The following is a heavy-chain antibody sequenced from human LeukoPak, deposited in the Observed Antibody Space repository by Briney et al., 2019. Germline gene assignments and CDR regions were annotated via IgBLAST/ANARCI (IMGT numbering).Heavy chain of an antibody. V-gene: IGHV3-23*01. CDR3: AKDRCSNGIGCYYYYMDV. J-gene: IGHJ6*03. Sequence: GGSLRLSCAASGFSVTTYAMGWVRQAPGKGLEWVSVISDRGDSTHYADSVKGRFTISRDSSKNTLYLQMNSLRAEDTAVYYCAKDRCSNGIGCYYYYMDVWGKGTTVTISS. CDR1: GFSVTTYA. D-gene: IGHD2-8*01. CDR2: ISDRGDST.